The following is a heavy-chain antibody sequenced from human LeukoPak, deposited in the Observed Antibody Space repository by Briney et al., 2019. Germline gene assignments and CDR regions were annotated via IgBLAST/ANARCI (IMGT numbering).Heavy chain of an antibody. CDR1: GGTFSSYA. V-gene: IGHV1-69*05. D-gene: IGHD2-2*01. CDR3: ASGLYCSSTSCSPDFDY. CDR2: IIPIFGTA. Sequence: SVKVSCKAYGGTFSSYAISWVRQAPGQGLEWMGGIIPIFGTANYAQKFQGRVTITTDESTSTAYMELSSLRSEDTAVYYCASGLYCSSTSCSPDFDYWGQGTLVTVSS. J-gene: IGHJ4*02.